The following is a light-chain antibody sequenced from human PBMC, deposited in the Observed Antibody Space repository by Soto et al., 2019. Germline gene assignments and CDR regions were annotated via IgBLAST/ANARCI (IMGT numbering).Light chain of an antibody. Sequence: IVLTQSPATLSVSPGETATLSCRASENINTYLAWYQQKPGQAPKLLIYDASNRATGIPARFSASGSGTDFTLTISSLEPEDFAVYYCLQRSDWPLTFGGGTKVEIK. CDR2: DAS. CDR3: LQRSDWPLT. J-gene: IGKJ4*01. V-gene: IGKV3-11*01. CDR1: ENINTY.